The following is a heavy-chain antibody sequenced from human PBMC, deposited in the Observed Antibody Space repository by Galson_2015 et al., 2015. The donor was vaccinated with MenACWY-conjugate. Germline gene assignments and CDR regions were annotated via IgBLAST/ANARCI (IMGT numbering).Heavy chain of an antibody. V-gene: IGHV3-21*06. CDR2: IGASGNYI. D-gene: IGHD6-13*01. J-gene: IGHJ5*02. CDR3: ARTAGSVPP. Sequence: SLRLSCAASGFTFSSYSMNWVRQAPGKGLEWVSCIGASGNYISYADSVEGRFTISRDNAENSLYLQMDSLRVEDTAVYYCARTAGSVPPWGQGTLVTVSS. CDR1: GFTFSSYS.